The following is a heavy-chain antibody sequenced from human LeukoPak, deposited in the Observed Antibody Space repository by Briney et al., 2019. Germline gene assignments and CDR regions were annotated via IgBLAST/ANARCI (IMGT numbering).Heavy chain of an antibody. Sequence: GESLKISCKGSGYSFTSYWIGWVRQIPGKGLEWMGIIYPGDSDTRYSPSFQGQVTISADKSISTAYLQWSSLKAADTAMYYCARHQWYGGNSGGEDYWGQGTLVTVSS. J-gene: IGHJ4*02. CDR1: GYSFTSYW. CDR3: ARHQWYGGNSGGEDY. D-gene: IGHD4-23*01. CDR2: IYPGDSDT. V-gene: IGHV5-51*01.